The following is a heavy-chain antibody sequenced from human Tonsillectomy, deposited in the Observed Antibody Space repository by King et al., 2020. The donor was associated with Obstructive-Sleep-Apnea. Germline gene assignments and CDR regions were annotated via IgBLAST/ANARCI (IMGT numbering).Heavy chain of an antibody. CDR2: ISGNGGST. J-gene: IGHJ4*02. Sequence: VQLVESGGGLVQPGGSLRLSCAASGFTFSSYAMHWVRQAPGKGLEYVSAISGNGGSTYYANSVKGRLTISRDNSKNTLYLQMGSLRTEDMAVYYCAREARTGGSYPGWGQGTLVTVSS. CDR3: AREARTGGSYPG. CDR1: GFTFSSYA. V-gene: IGHV3-64*01. D-gene: IGHD1-26*01.